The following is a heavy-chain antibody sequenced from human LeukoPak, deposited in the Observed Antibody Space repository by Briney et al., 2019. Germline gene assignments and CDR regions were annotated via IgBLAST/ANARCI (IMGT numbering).Heavy chain of an antibody. CDR3: AKEGSNGDFDY. CDR2: ISYDGSNK. J-gene: IGHJ4*02. V-gene: IGHV3-30*18. CDR1: GFAFSSYD. D-gene: IGHD1-26*01. Sequence: GGSLRLSCAASGFAFSSYDMHWVRQAPGKGLEWVTVISYDGSNKYYGDSVKGRFTISRDNSKNTLYLKMNSLRAEDTAVYYCAKEGSNGDFDYWGQGTLVTVSS.